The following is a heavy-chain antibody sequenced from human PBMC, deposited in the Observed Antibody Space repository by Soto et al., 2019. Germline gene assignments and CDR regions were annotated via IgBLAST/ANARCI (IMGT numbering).Heavy chain of an antibody. V-gene: IGHV6-1*01. CDR3: ARDPPDFHSAFDF. Sequence: SQTLSLTCAISGDGVSSNSAAWNWIRQSPSRGLEWLGRTYYRSKWYNDYAVSVKSRITINPATYKNQFSLQLSSVTPEDTAVYYCARDPPDFHSAFDFWGQGTLVTVSS. J-gene: IGHJ4*02. CDR2: TYYRSKWYN. D-gene: IGHD4-4*01. CDR1: GDGVSSNSAA.